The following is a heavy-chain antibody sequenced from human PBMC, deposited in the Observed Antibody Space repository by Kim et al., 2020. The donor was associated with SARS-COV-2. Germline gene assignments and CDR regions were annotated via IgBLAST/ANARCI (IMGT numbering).Heavy chain of an antibody. D-gene: IGHD3-9*01. Sequence: SETLSLTCAVYGGSFSGYYWSWIRQPPGKGLEWIGEINHSGSTNYNPSLKSRVTISVDTSKNQFSLKLSSVTAADTAVYYCASPRRGDWFLGAFDIWGQGTMVTVSS. CDR2: INHSGST. CDR1: GGSFSGYY. J-gene: IGHJ3*02. CDR3: ASPRRGDWFLGAFDI. V-gene: IGHV4-34*01.